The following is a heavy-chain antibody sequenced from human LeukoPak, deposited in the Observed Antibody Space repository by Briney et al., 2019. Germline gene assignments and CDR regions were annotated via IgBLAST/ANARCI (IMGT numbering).Heavy chain of an antibody. CDR1: GGSISSYY. CDR3: ARAPSDYYNNWFDP. J-gene: IGHJ5*02. D-gene: IGHD3-22*01. V-gene: IGHV4-4*07. CDR2: TYSIGST. Sequence: SETLSLTCAVSGGSISSYYWSWIRQPAGKGLEWIGRTYSIGSTDYNPSLKSRVTMSVDTSKNQFSLKLSSVTAADTAMYYCARAPSDYYNNWFDPWGQGTLVTVSS.